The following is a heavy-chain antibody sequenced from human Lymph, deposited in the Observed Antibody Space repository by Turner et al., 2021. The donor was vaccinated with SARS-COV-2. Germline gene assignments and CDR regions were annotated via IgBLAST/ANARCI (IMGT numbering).Heavy chain of an antibody. CDR3: ARGLGSSWYSGGLDY. Sequence: AQLVDSGGRVPQPGRSLTLSCALCGCTFSSYVMHWVRQAPGKGLEWVAVIWYDGSNKYYADSVKGRFTISRDNSKNTLYLQMNSLRAEDTAVYYCARGLGSSWYSGGLDYWGQGTLVTVSS. CDR2: IWYDGSNK. CDR1: GCTFSSYV. D-gene: IGHD6-13*01. V-gene: IGHV3-33*01. J-gene: IGHJ4*02.